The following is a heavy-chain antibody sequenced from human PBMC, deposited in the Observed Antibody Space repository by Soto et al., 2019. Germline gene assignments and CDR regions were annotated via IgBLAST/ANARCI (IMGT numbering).Heavy chain of an antibody. CDR1: GGSISSGGYS. CDR3: AKDPNGGAPSPFDY. D-gene: IGHD7-27*01. CDR2: IYHSGST. J-gene: IGHJ4*02. V-gene: IGHV4-30-2*05. Sequence: PSETLSLTCAVSGGSISSGGYSWSWIRQPPGKGLEWIGYIYHSGSTYYNPSLKSRVTISVDTSKKQFSLKLSSVTVADTAVYYCAKDPNGGAPSPFDYWGQGTLVTVS.